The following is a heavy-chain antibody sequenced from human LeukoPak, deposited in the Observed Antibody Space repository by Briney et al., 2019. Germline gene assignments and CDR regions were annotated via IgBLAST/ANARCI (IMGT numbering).Heavy chain of an antibody. CDR1: GFTFSSYS. Sequence: GGSLRLSCAASGFTFSSYSMKWVRQAPGKGLEWVSSISSSSSYIYYADSVKGRFTISRDNAKNSLYLQMNSLRAEDTAVYYCAGDRLGYCTNGVCHNWFDPWGQGTLVTVSS. CDR2: ISSSSSYI. V-gene: IGHV3-21*01. D-gene: IGHD2-8*01. J-gene: IGHJ5*02. CDR3: AGDRLGYCTNGVCHNWFDP.